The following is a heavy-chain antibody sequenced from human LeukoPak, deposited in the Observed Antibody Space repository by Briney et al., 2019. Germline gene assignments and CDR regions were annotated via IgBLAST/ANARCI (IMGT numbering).Heavy chain of an antibody. CDR3: ARGPRLYYYDSSGDYYDYFDY. Sequence: GGSLRLSCAASGFTFSSYEMNWVRQAPGKGLEWVSYISSSGSTIYYADSVKGRFTISRDNAKNSLYLQMNSLRAEDTAVYYCARGPRLYYYDSSGDYYDYFDYWGQGTLVTVSS. CDR1: GFTFSSYE. D-gene: IGHD3-22*01. CDR2: ISSSGSTI. J-gene: IGHJ4*02. V-gene: IGHV3-48*03.